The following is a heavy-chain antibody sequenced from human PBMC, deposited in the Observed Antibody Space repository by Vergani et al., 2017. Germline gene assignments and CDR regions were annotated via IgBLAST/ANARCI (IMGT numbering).Heavy chain of an antibody. CDR2: INHSGST. Sequence: QVQLQQWGAGLLKPSETLSLTCAVYGGSFSGYYWSWIRQPPGKGLEWIGEINHSGSTNYNPSLKSRVTISVDPSKNQFSLKLSSVTAADTAVYYWARGRPSGITMVVVTVADRVRRQFDSWGQGTLVTVSS. J-gene: IGHJ5*01. CDR1: GGSFSGYY. D-gene: IGHD3-22*01. CDR3: ARGRPSGITMVVVTVADRVRRQFDS. V-gene: IGHV4-34*01.